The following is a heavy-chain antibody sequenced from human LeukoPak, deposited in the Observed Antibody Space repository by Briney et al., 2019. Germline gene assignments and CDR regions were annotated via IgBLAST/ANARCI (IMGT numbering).Heavy chain of an antibody. CDR3: ARDRYDFWSGYPNGHWFDP. CDR2: ISSSGSTI. CDR1: GFTFSDYY. Sequence: GGSLRLSCAASGFTFSDYYMSWIRQAPGKGLEWVSYISSSGSTIYYADSVKGRFTISRDNAKNSLYLQMNSLRAEDTAVYYCARDRYDFWSGYPNGHWFDPWGQGTLVTVFS. V-gene: IGHV3-11*01. J-gene: IGHJ5*02. D-gene: IGHD3-3*01.